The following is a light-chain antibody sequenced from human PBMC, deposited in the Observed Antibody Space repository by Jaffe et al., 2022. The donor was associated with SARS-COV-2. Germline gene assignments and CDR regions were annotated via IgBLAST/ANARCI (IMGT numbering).Light chain of an antibody. J-gene: IGKJ2*01. Sequence: DIQLTQSPSFLSTSVGDRVTITCRASQDSGSYLAWYQQKPGKAPKLLIYGASTLQRGVPSRFSGTVSGTEFTLTISSLQPEDFATYYCQQVNGSPYTFGQGTKLEIK. CDR3: QQVNGSPYT. CDR2: GAS. CDR1: QDSGSY. V-gene: IGKV1-9*01.